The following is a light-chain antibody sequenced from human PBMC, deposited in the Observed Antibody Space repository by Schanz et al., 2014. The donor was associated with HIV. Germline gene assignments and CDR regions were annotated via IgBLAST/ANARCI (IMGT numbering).Light chain of an antibody. J-gene: IGLJ2*01. CDR1: SSDVGSYNL. Sequence: QSALTQPASVSGSPGQSITISCTGTSSDVGSYNLVSWYQRHPGKAPQLMIYEVSKRPSGVSNRFSGSKSGNTASLTVSGLQAEDEADYYCSSYAGSNNVVFGGGTKLTVL. CDR2: EVS. CDR3: SSYAGSNNVV. V-gene: IGLV2-14*02.